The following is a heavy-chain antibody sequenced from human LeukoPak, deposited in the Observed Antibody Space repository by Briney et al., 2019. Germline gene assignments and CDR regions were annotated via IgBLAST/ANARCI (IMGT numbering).Heavy chain of an antibody. V-gene: IGHV1-69*01. J-gene: IGHJ5*02. CDR1: GGTFSSYA. CDR2: IIPIFGTA. Sequence: ASVKVSCKASGGTFSSYAISWVRQAPGQGLEWMGGIIPIFGTANYAQKFQGRVTITADESTSTAYMELSSLRSEDTAVYYCARGPTSHNWFDPWGQGTLVTVSS. CDR3: ARGPTSHNWFDP.